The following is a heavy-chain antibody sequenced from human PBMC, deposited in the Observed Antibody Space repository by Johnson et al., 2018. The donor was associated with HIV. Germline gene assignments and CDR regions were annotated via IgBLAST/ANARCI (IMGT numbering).Heavy chain of an antibody. Sequence: VQLVESGGGVVRPGGSLRLSCAASGFIFSVYWMSWVRQAPGKGLEWVANIKQDGSEKYYVDSVKGRFTISRDNAKNSLYLQINSLRAEDTAVYYCATFGGGSFHAFDIWGQGTMVTVSS. V-gene: IGHV3-7*05. CDR3: ATFGGGSFHAFDI. D-gene: IGHD1-26*01. J-gene: IGHJ3*02. CDR1: GFIFSVYW. CDR2: IKQDGSEK.